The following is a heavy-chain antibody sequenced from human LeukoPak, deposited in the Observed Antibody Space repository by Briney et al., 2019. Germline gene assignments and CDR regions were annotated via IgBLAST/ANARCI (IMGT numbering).Heavy chain of an antibody. D-gene: IGHD3/OR15-3a*01. J-gene: IGHJ4*02. V-gene: IGHV3-7*03. Sequence: GGSLRLSCAASGFTFSSYTMNWVRQVPGQGLEWVANIKQDGSEKFYVASVKGRFTISRDNGKSSLYLQMNSLRAEDTALYYCATSYDMGWLIGYWGQGTLVTVSS. CDR3: ATSYDMGWLIGY. CDR2: IKQDGSEK. CDR1: GFTFSSYT.